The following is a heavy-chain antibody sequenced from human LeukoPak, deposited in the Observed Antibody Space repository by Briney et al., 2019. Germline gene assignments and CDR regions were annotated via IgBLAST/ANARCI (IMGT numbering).Heavy chain of an antibody. V-gene: IGHV1-2*02. D-gene: IGHD4-11*01. CDR3: AKGDDYPPPSGY. CDR1: GYTFTGYY. Sequence: ASVKVSCKTSGYTFTGYYMHWVRRAPGQGLEWMGWNNPRTGGTDYARKFEGRVTMTRDTSISTAYLELSSLAYDDTAVYYCAKGDDYPPPSGYWGQGTLVTVSS. CDR2: NNPRTGGT. J-gene: IGHJ4*02.